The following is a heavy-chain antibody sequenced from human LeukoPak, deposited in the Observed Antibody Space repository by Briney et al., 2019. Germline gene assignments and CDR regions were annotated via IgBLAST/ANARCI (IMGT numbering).Heavy chain of an antibody. CDR2: ISGSGGST. CDR1: GFTFSSYW. D-gene: IGHD5-24*01. CDR3: AKDLDGYNLNFDY. J-gene: IGHJ4*02. V-gene: IGHV3-23*01. Sequence: GGSLRLSCAASGFTFSSYWMTWVRQAPGKGLEWVSAISGSGGSTYYADSVKGRFTISRDNSKNTLYLQMNSLRAEDTAVYYCAKDLDGYNLNFDYWGQGTLVTVSS.